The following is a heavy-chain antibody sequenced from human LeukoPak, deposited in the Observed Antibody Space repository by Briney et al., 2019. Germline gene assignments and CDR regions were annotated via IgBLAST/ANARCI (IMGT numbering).Heavy chain of an antibody. J-gene: IGHJ3*02. CDR3: ARGKAVTGFDI. D-gene: IGHD4-17*01. Sequence: GGSLRLSCAASGFTVSSSYMSWVRQAPGKGLEWISVIYAGGSTYYADSVKGRFTISRDSSKNTLYLQMNSLRAEDTAVYHCARGKAVTGFDIWGQGTMVTVSS. CDR2: IYAGGST. V-gene: IGHV3-53*01. CDR1: GFTVSSSY.